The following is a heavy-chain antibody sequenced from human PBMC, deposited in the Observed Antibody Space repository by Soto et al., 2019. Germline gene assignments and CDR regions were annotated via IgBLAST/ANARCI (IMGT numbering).Heavy chain of an antibody. CDR1: GFSLSSYA. V-gene: IGHV3-30*04. CDR3: TKDRVPDGIYSFDY. J-gene: IGHJ4*02. Sequence: PGGSLRLSCATSGFSLSSYAMHWVRQAPGKGLEWVALIAHNETKKYYRDSVKGRFTIFKDNSMNTVYLQMNSLTVEDAAVYYCTKDRVPDGIYSFDYWGQGALVTVSS. D-gene: IGHD2-15*01. CDR2: IAHNETKK.